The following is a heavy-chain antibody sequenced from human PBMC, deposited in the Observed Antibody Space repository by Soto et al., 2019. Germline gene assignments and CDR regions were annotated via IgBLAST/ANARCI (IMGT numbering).Heavy chain of an antibody. J-gene: IGHJ4*02. CDR2: IRSKAYGGTT. CDR1: GFTFGDYA. Sequence: GGSLRLSCTASGFTFGDYAMSWVRQAPGKGLEWVGFIRSKAYGGTTEYAASVKGRSTISRDDSKSIAYLQMNSLKTEDTAVYYCTGKGYCSGGSCYGGDYWGQGTLVTVSS. V-gene: IGHV3-49*04. D-gene: IGHD2-15*01. CDR3: TGKGYCSGGSCYGGDY.